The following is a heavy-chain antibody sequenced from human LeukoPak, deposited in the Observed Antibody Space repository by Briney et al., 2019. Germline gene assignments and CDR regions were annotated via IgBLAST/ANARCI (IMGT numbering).Heavy chain of an antibody. CDR3: ARDALGTPYFDY. V-gene: IGHV3-30-3*01. D-gene: IGHD1-26*01. Sequence: GRSLRLSCAATGFTFSNYAIHWGRQAPGKGLEWVAFISDDGSRQHYADSVKGRFTISRDNSKNTLNLQMNSLRAEDTAVYYCARDALGTPYFDYWGQGTLVTVSS. CDR2: ISDDGSRQ. J-gene: IGHJ4*02. CDR1: GFTFSNYA.